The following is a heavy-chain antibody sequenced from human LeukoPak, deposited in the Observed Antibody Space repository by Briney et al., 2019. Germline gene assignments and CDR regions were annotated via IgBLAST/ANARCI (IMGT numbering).Heavy chain of an antibody. CDR3: VTGGSGSYYNPFDY. CDR1: GYSFTTYW. V-gene: IGHV5-51*01. J-gene: IGHJ4*02. D-gene: IGHD3-10*01. CDR2: IYPGDSVS. Sequence: GESLKISCKGSGYSFTTYWIGWVRQMPGKGLEWMGIIYPGDSVSRYSPSFQGQVTISADKSISTAYLQWGSLKASDTAMYYCVTGGSGSYYNPFDYWGQGTLVTVSS.